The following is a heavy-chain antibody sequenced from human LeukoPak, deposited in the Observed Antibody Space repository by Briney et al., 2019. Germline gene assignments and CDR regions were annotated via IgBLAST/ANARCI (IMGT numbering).Heavy chain of an antibody. J-gene: IGHJ4*02. CDR3: TRLGDSDY. V-gene: IGHV3-73*01. CDR1: GFTFSGSA. D-gene: IGHD3-16*01. Sequence: PGGSLRLSCAASGFTFSGSAMHWVRQASGKGLEWVGRIRSKANSYATAYAASVKDRFTISRDDSKNTAYLQMNSLKTEDTAVYYCTRLGDSDYWGQGTLVTVSS. CDR2: IRSKANSYAT.